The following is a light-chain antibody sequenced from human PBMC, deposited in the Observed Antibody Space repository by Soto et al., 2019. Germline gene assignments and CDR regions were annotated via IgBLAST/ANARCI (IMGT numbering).Light chain of an antibody. V-gene: IGLV2-14*01. J-gene: IGLJ1*01. Sequence: QSVLTQPASVSGSPGQSITISCTGTSSDVGNYKYVSWYQQHPGKAPKLMIYEVSNRPSGVSNRFSGSKSGNTASLTISGLQAEDETDYYRFSYTCSGTYVFGTGTKVTVL. CDR3: FSYTCSGTYV. CDR2: EVS. CDR1: SSDVGNYKY.